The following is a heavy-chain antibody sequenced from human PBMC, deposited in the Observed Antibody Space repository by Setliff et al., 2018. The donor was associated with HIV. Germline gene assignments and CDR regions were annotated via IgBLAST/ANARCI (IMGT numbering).Heavy chain of an antibody. CDR3: AAGLNYYDRSGLGA. CDR1: GGTFSTYA. Sequence: GASVKVSCKASGGTFSTYAISWVRQAPGQGLEWMGGIVPVFGIGRSPQKFQGRVIITADESTSTAYMELSSLTSGGTAVYYCAAGLNYYDRSGLGAWGQGTLVTVSS. CDR2: IVPVFGIG. J-gene: IGHJ5*02. D-gene: IGHD3-22*01. V-gene: IGHV1-69*13.